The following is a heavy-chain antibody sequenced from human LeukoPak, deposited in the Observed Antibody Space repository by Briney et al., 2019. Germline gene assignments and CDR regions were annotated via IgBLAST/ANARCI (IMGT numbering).Heavy chain of an antibody. J-gene: IGHJ6*03. CDR2: IYYSGST. CDR3: ARVSYYYYYMDV. Sequence: SETLSLTCTVSGGSISSSSYYWGWIRQPPGKGLEWIGSIYYSGSTYYNPSLKSRVTISVDTSKNQFSLKLSSVTAADTAVYYCARVSYYYYYMDVWGKGTTVTISS. V-gene: IGHV4-39*07. D-gene: IGHD3-22*01. CDR1: GGSISSSSYY.